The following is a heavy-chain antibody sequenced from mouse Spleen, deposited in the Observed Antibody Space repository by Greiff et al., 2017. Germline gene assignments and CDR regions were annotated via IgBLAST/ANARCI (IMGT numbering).Heavy chain of an antibody. CDR3: ARHDDYYGNHDAMDY. D-gene: IGHD2-1*01. Sequence: EVMLVESGGGLVKPGGSLKLSCAASGFTFSSYAMSWVRQTPEKRLEWVATISSGGSYTYYPDSVKGRFTISRDNAKNTLYLQMSSLRSEDTAMYYCARHDDYYGNHDAMDYWGQGTSVTVSS. CDR1: GFTFSSYA. V-gene: IGHV5-9-1*01. CDR2: ISSGGSYT. J-gene: IGHJ4*01.